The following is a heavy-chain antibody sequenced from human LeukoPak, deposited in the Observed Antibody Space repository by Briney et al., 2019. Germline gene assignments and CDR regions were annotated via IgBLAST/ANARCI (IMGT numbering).Heavy chain of an antibody. CDR2: ISSSSSYI. D-gene: IGHD5-18*01. V-gene: IGHV3-21*01. Sequence: GGSLRLSCAASGFTFSSYSMNWVRQAPGKGLEWVSSISSSSSYIYYADSVKGRFTISRDKAKDSLYMQIKTLRAEDTAVDYCATMRGIQLWNFDYWGQGTLVTVSS. CDR3: ATMRGIQLWNFDY. J-gene: IGHJ4*02. CDR1: GFTFSSYS.